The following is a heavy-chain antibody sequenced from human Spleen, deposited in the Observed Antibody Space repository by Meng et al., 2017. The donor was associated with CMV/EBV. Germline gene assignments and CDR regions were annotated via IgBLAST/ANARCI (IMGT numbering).Heavy chain of an antibody. CDR3: ASVNSWGNYFDY. V-gene: IGHV4-59*01. D-gene: IGHD6-13*01. CDR1: GGSISSYY. J-gene: IGHJ4*02. CDR2: IYYSGST. Sequence: TCTVSGGSISSYYWSWIRQPPGKGLEWIGYIYYSGSTNYNPSLKSRVTISVDTSKNQFSLKLSSVTAADTAVYYCASVNSWGNYFDYWGQGTLVTVSS.